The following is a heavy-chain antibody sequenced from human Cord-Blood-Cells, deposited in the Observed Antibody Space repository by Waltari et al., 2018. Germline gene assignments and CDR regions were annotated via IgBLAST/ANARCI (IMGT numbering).Heavy chain of an antibody. Sequence: EVQLVESGGGLVQPGGSLKLSCAASGFTFSGSAIHWVCQASGKGLEWVGRIRSKANSYATAYAASVKGRFTISRDDSKNTAYLQMNSLKTEDTAVYYCTRQGSSSSDYWGQGTLVTVSS. V-gene: IGHV3-73*02. CDR3: TRQGSSSSDY. J-gene: IGHJ4*02. CDR2: IRSKANSYAT. CDR1: GFTFSGSA. D-gene: IGHD6-6*01.